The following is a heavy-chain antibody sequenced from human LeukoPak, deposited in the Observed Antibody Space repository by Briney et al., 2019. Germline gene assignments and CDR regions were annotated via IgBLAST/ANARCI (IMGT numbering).Heavy chain of an antibody. Sequence: GGSLRLSCAASGFTFSSYGMSWVRQAPGKGLEWVSAISGSGGSTYYADSVKGRFTISRDNSKNTLYLQMNSLRAEDTAVYYCAKYGTSSSWYTFFDYWGQGTLVTVSS. CDR2: ISGSGGST. CDR3: AKYGTSSSWYTFFDY. V-gene: IGHV3-23*01. CDR1: GFTFSSYG. J-gene: IGHJ4*02. D-gene: IGHD6-13*01.